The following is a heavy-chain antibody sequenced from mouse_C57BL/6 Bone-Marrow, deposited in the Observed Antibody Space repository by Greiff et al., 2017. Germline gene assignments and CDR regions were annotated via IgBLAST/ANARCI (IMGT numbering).Heavy chain of an antibody. Sequence: EVMLVESGGGLVKPGGSLKLSCAASGFTFSSYTMSWVRQTPEKRLEWVATISGGGGNTYYPDSVKGRFTISRDNAKNTLYLQMRSLRSEDTALYYCGRRGLYGSSPWFAYWGQGTLVTVSA. CDR3: GRRGLYGSSPWFAY. V-gene: IGHV5-9*01. CDR2: ISGGGGNT. CDR1: GFTFSSYT. J-gene: IGHJ3*01. D-gene: IGHD1-1*01.